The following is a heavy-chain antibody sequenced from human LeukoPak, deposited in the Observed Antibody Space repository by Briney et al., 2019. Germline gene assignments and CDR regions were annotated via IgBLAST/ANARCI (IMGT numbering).Heavy chain of an antibody. D-gene: IGHD3-22*01. CDR1: GFTFSSYA. CDR2: ISYDGSNK. V-gene: IGHV3-30-3*01. CDR3: ARAAYYYDSSGYDDAFDI. Sequence: GGSLRLSCAASGFTFSSYAMHWVRQAPGKGLEWVAVISYDGSNKYYADSVKGRFTISRDNAKNSLYLQMNSLRAEDAAVYYCARAAYYYDSSGYDDAFDIWGQGTMVTVSS. J-gene: IGHJ3*02.